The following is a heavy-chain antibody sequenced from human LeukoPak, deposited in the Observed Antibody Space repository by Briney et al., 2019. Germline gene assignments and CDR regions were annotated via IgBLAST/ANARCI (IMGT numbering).Heavy chain of an antibody. CDR2: INTNTGNP. D-gene: IGHD2-21*01. CDR3: SRSNNDGDCLGVGFDY. V-gene: IGHV7-4-1*02. Sequence: ASVKVSCKASGYTFSSYAMNWVRQAPGQGLEWIGWINTNTGNPTYAQGFTGRFVFSLDTSVSTAYLQISSLQAEDTSVYYCSRSNNDGDCLGVGFDYWGKGTLVTVSS. J-gene: IGHJ4*02. CDR1: GYTFSSYA.